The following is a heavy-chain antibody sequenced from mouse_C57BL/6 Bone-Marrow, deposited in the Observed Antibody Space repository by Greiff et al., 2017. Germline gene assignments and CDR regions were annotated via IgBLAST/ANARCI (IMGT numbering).Heavy chain of an antibody. Sequence: EVKLMESGGGLVKPGGSLKLSCAASGFTFSDYGMHWVRQAPEKGLEWVAYISSGSSTIYYAATVQGRFTISRDNAKNTLFLQMTSLRSEDTARYYCARIYDGNFSWFAYWGKGTLVTVSA. D-gene: IGHD2-1*01. CDR1: GFTFSDYG. CDR2: ISSGSSTI. J-gene: IGHJ3*01. CDR3: ARIYDGNFSWFAY. V-gene: IGHV5-17*01.